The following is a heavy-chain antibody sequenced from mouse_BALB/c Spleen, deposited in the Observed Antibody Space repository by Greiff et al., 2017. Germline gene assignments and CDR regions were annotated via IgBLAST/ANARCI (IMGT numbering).Heavy chain of an antibody. J-gene: IGHJ4*01. CDR2: ISNGGGST. Sequence: ESGGGFVQPGGSLKLSCAASGFTFSSYTMSWVRQTPEKRLEWVAYISNGGGSTYYPDTVKGRFTISRDNAKNTLYLQMSSLKSEDTAMYYCARRWVLYAMDYWGQGTSVTVSS. D-gene: IGHD4-1*01. CDR1: GFTFSSYT. CDR3: ARRWVLYAMDY. V-gene: IGHV5-12-2*01.